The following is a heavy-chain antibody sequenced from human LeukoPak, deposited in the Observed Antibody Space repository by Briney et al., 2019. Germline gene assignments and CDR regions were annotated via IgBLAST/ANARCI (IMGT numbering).Heavy chain of an antibody. Sequence: GASVKVSCKTSGYTFTCYYMHWVRQAPGQGLEWMGWINPNSGGTNYAQKFQGRVTMTRDTSISTAYMELSRLRSDDTAVYYCARGKTFYSDSSAYLNWFDPWGQGTLVTVSS. CDR2: INPNSGGT. V-gene: IGHV1-2*02. CDR1: GYTFTCYY. CDR3: ARGKTFYSDSSAYLNWFDP. J-gene: IGHJ5*02. D-gene: IGHD3-22*01.